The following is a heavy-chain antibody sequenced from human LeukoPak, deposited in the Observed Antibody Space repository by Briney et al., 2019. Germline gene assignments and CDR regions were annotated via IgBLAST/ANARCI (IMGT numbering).Heavy chain of an antibody. J-gene: IGHJ4*02. CDR3: ARGVYIAAAQYGY. V-gene: IGHV4-59*01. CDR1: GGSISSYY. CDR2: IYYSGTT. Sequence: PSETLSLTCTVSGGSISSYYWSWIRQPPGKGLEWVGYIYYSGTTNYNPSLKSRVTISVDTSKNQFSLKLSSVTAADTAVYYCARGVYIAAAQYGYWGQGTLVTVSS. D-gene: IGHD6-13*01.